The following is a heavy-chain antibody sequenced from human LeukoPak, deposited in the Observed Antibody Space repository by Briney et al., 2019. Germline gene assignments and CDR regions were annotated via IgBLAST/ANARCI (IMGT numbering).Heavy chain of an antibody. J-gene: IGHJ5*02. V-gene: IGHV4-59*05. Sequence: SETLSLTCTVSPGSISGYHWSWIRQPPGKGLECIGCIYYSGSTYYNPSLRSRVTLSVDTSKNPFSLKLSSVTAADTAVYGCARHSRIYWSWLDRWGQATPVTVSS. CDR3: ARHSRIYWSWLDR. CDR2: IYYSGST. D-gene: IGHD1-26*01. CDR1: PGSISGYH.